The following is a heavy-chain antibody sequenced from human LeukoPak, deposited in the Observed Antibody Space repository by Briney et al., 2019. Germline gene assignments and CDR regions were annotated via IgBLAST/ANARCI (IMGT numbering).Heavy chain of an antibody. V-gene: IGHV1-69*04. Sequence: ASVKVSCKASGGTFSSYTISWVRQAPGQGLEWMGRIIPILGIANYAQKFQGRVTITADKSTSTAYMELSSLRSEDTAVYYCAREGGDSSGYCPPRGLNNWFDPWGQGTLVTVSS. CDR2: IIPILGIA. J-gene: IGHJ5*02. D-gene: IGHD3-22*01. CDR1: GGTFSSYT. CDR3: AREGGDSSGYCPPRGLNNWFDP.